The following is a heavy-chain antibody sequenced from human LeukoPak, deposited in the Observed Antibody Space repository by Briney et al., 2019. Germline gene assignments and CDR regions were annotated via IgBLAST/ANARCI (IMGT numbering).Heavy chain of an antibody. V-gene: IGHV3-21*01. Sequence: GGSLRLSCAASGFTFSSYSMNWVRQAPGKGLEWVSSISSSSSYIYYADSVKGRFTISRDNAKNSLYLQMNSLRAEDTAVYYCARLGDAAAGTPCAFDIWGQGTMVTVSS. CDR3: ARLGDAAAGTPCAFDI. J-gene: IGHJ3*02. D-gene: IGHD6-13*01. CDR2: ISSSSSYI. CDR1: GFTFSSYS.